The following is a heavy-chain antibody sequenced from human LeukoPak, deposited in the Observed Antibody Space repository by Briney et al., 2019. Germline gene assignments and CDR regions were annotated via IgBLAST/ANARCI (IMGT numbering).Heavy chain of an antibody. CDR2: ITWDGDVT. D-gene: IGHD6-13*01. V-gene: IGHV3-43*02. CDR1: GFTFSSYA. Sequence: GGSLRLSCAASGFTFSSYAMSWVRQAPGKGLEWVALITWDGDVTHYADSVKGRFTISRDNGKNSLFLQMNSVTTEDTALYYCTKDAAYSSSWFGYFDYWGQGTLVTVSS. CDR3: TKDAAYSSSWFGYFDY. J-gene: IGHJ4*02.